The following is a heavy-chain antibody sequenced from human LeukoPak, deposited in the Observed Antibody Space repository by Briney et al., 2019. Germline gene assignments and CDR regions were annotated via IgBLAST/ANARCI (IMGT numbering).Heavy chain of an antibody. CDR2: IYYSGST. J-gene: IGHJ6*02. D-gene: IGHD2-21*02. Sequence: TPSETLSLTCTVSGGSISSYYWSWIRQPPGKGLEWIGYIYYSGSTNYNPSLKSRVTISVDTSKNQFSLKLSSVTAADTAVYYCARGCGGGDCYYTPMRYYYYGMDVWGQGTTVTVSS. CDR1: GGSISSYY. V-gene: IGHV4-59*01. CDR3: ARGCGGGDCYYTPMRYYYYGMDV.